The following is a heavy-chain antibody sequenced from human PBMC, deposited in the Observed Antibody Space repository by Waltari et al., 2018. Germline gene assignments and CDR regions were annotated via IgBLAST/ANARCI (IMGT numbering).Heavy chain of an antibody. D-gene: IGHD3-10*01. V-gene: IGHV3-30*02. CDR3: AKDRTYYGSGSSSFDP. Sequence: QVQLVESGGGVVQPGGSLRLSCAASGFTFSSYGMPWVRQAPGKGLEWVAFIRYDGSNKYYADSVKGRFTISRDNSKNTLYLQMNSLRAEDTAVYYCAKDRTYYGSGSSSFDPWGQGTLVTVSS. CDR1: GFTFSSYG. CDR2: IRYDGSNK. J-gene: IGHJ5*02.